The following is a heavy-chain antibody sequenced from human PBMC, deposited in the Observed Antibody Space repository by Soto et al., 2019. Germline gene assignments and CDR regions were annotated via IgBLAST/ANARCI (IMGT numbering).Heavy chain of an antibody. Sequence: QVQLVESGGGVVQPGRSLRLSCAASGFTFSNYGMHWVRQAPGKGLEWVAVIWYDGSNKYYADFVKGRFTISRDNSKNTLYLQMNSLRAEDTAVYYCARDWIAAAALDYWGQGTLVTVSS. CDR1: GFTFSNYG. V-gene: IGHV3-33*01. J-gene: IGHJ4*02. CDR3: ARDWIAAAALDY. D-gene: IGHD6-13*01. CDR2: IWYDGSNK.